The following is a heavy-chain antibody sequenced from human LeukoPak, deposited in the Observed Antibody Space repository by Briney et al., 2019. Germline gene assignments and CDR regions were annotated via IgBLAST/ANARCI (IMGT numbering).Heavy chain of an antibody. CDR2: INSDGSST. CDR1: GFIFSSYW. CDR3: ARDYGDLNY. J-gene: IGHJ4*02. V-gene: IGHV3-74*01. Sequence: GGSLRLSCAASGFIFSSYWMHWVRQAPGKGLVYVSRINSDGSSTSYAESVKGRFTISRDNAKNTLYLQMNSLRAEDTAVYYCARDYGDLNYWGQGTLVTVSS. D-gene: IGHD4-17*01.